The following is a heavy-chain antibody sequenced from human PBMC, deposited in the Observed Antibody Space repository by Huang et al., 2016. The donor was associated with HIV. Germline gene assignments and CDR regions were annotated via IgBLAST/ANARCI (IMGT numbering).Heavy chain of an antibody. CDR2: IIPSFGTA. Sequence: QVQLVQSGAEVKKPGSSVKVSCKASGGTFSSYAISWVRQAPGHGLEWKGGIIPSFGTANDAQKCKGRVTITADESTSTAYMELSSLRSEDTAVYYCARARGYYDSSVSYYFDYWGQGTLVTVSS. CDR1: GGTFSSYA. V-gene: IGHV1-69*13. D-gene: IGHD3-22*01. J-gene: IGHJ4*02. CDR3: ARARGYYDSSVSYYFDY.